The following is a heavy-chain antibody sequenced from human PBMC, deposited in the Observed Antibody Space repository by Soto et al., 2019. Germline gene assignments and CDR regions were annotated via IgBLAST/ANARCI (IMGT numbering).Heavy chain of an antibody. Sequence: QAQLVESGGGVVQPGRSLRLSCAASGFAFSSYGMHWVRQAPGTGQEWVAVRSYDGSLQHYADSVKGRFTISRDNSKNMVLLQMSSLRAEDTAVYYCVSDRGYGHASVPYSWGQGTLVSVSS. CDR2: RSYDGSLQ. D-gene: IGHD5-18*01. J-gene: IGHJ4*02. CDR3: VSDRGYGHASVPYS. CDR1: GFAFSSYG. V-gene: IGHV3-30*03.